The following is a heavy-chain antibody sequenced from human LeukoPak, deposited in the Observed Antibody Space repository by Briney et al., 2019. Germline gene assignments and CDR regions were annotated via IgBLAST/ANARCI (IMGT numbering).Heavy chain of an antibody. J-gene: IGHJ4*02. CDR3: ARDYWWNYDY. CDR1: GFTFSDYA. D-gene: IGHD1-7*01. V-gene: IGHV3-30-3*01. CDR2: ISKDGSDK. Sequence: GGSLRLSCAASGFTFSDYAMRWVRQAPGKGLEWVAVISKDGSDKYYPGSVRGRFTISRDNSKNTIYLQMDSLRAEDMAIYYCARDYWWNYDYWGQETLVTVSS.